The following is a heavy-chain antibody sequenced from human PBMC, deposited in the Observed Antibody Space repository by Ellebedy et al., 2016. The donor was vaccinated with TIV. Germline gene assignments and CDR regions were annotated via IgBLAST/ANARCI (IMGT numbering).Heavy chain of an antibody. CDR2: VYSSGST. CDR1: SGSVRSYY. V-gene: IGHV4-4*07. Sequence: SETLSLXCTVSSGSVRSYYWSWIRQPAGKGLEWIGRVYSSGSTSYNPSLESRVTMSIDTSKNQVSLKLNSVTAADTAVYYCARDNWFNPWGQGTLVTVSS. CDR3: ARDNWFNP. J-gene: IGHJ5*02.